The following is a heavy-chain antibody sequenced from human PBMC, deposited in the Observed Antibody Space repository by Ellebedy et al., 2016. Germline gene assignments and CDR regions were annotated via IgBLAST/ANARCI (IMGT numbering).Heavy chain of an antibody. CDR2: VSNFGADA. V-gene: IGHV3-30-3*01. D-gene: IGHD3-16*01. Sequence: GGSLRLXXAASGFNFRTYALHWVRQAPGKGLEWVALVSNFGADAYYADSVKGRFTISRDNSKNTLYLEMNSLRPEDTAVYFCARDAGGDYYYGMQVWGQGTTVTVSS. J-gene: IGHJ6*02. CDR3: ARDAGGDYYYGMQV. CDR1: GFNFRTYA.